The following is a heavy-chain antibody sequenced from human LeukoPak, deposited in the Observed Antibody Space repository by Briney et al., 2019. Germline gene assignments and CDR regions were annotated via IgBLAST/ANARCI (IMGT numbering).Heavy chain of an antibody. D-gene: IGHD6-19*01. V-gene: IGHV3-48*01. Sequence: GGSLRLSCAASGFIFSNYNMFWACQAPGKGLEWVSYITSSSNTVHYADSVKGRFTLSRDNAKSSLYLQMNSLRAEDTAIYYCARLLSGWYLADYWGQGTLVTVSS. CDR3: ARLLSGWYLADY. J-gene: IGHJ4*02. CDR1: GFIFSNYN. CDR2: ITSSSNTV.